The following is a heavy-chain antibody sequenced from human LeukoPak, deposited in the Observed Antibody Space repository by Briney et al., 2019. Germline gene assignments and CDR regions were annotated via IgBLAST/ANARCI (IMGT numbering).Heavy chain of an antibody. D-gene: IGHD2-2*01. CDR2: IYSGGST. Sequence: PGGSLRLSCAASGFTVSSNYMSWVRQAPGKGLEWVSVIYSGGSTYYADSVKGRFTISRDNSKNTLYLQMNSLRAEDTAVYYCARDKGPSDIVVVPAAIPNWFDPWGQGTLVTVSS. J-gene: IGHJ5*02. V-gene: IGHV3-66*01. CDR3: ARDKGPSDIVVVPAAIPNWFDP. CDR1: GFTVSSNY.